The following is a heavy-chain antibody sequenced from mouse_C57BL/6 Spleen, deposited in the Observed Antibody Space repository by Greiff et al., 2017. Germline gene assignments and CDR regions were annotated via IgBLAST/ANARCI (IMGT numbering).Heavy chain of an antibody. J-gene: IGHJ3*01. CDR3: ANPPTYGSSYWFAY. Sequence: VQLKQSGPELVKPGASVKISCKASGYSFTGYYMNWVKQSPEKSLEWIGEINPSTGGTTYNQKFKAKATLTVDKSSSTAYMQLKSLTSEDSAVYYCANPPTYGSSYWFAYWGQGTLVTVSA. CDR2: INPSTGGT. D-gene: IGHD1-1*01. V-gene: IGHV1-42*01. CDR1: GYSFTGYY.